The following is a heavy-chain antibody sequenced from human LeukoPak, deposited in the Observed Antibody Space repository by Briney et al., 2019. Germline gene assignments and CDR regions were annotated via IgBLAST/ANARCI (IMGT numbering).Heavy chain of an antibody. V-gene: IGHV5-51*01. CDR2: IYPGDSGT. CDR3: ARLSPYDSSGYSFDY. D-gene: IGHD3-22*01. CDR1: GYSFTSYW. J-gene: IGHJ4*02. Sequence: GESLKISCKGSGYSFTSYWIGWVRQMPGKGLEWMGIIYPGDSGTRYSPSFQGQVTISADKSISTAYLQRSSLKASDTAMYYCARLSPYDSSGYSFDYWGQGTLVTVSS.